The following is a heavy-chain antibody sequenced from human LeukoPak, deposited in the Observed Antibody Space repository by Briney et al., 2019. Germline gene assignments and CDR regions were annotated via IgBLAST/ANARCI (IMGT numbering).Heavy chain of an antibody. J-gene: IGHJ4*02. D-gene: IGHD1-26*01. CDR2: LNDDGSTT. CDR1: GFTFSMSW. CDR3: ARALGSPLDF. V-gene: IGHV3-74*01. Sequence: GGSLRLSCAASGFTFSMSWMHWVRQSPGKGLVWVSRLNDDGSTTTYADSVKGRFTISRDNAKNTLYLQMNSLRAEDTAVYYCARALGSPLDFWGQGTLVTVSS.